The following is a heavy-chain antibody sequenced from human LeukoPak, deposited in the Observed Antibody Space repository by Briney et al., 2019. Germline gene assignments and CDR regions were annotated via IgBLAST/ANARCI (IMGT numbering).Heavy chain of an antibody. Sequence: GASVTVSCKVSGYTLTEISMHWVRQAPGQGLGLMGGFNPEDVETIYARSFQGRLTVTEDTSTDTAYMELSSLRAEDTAMYYCATEIVGYGDVHYFDSWGQGTLVTVSS. CDR1: GYTLTEIS. J-gene: IGHJ4*02. CDR2: FNPEDVET. V-gene: IGHV1-24*01. CDR3: ATEIVGYGDVHYFDS. D-gene: IGHD4-17*01.